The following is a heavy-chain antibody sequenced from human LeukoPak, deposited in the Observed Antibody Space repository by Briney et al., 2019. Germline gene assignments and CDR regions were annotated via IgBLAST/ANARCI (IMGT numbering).Heavy chain of an antibody. CDR3: ARAPSSSSAYYYYYMDV. J-gene: IGHJ6*03. CDR2: IIPNFGTA. V-gene: IGHV1-69*05. CDR1: GCTFSSYA. D-gene: IGHD6-6*01. Sequence: GASVKVSCKSSGCTFSSYAISWVRQAPGQGLEWMGGIIPNFGTANYAHKFQGRVTITTDASTSTAYMELSSLRSEDTAVYYCARAPSSSSAYYYYYMDVWGKGTTVTASS.